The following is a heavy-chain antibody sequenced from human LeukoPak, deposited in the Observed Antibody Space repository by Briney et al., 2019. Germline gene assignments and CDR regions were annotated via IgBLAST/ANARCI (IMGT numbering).Heavy chain of an antibody. CDR1: GFTFSSYA. CDR3: ARDRYSNYGGYYYYGMDV. CDR2: ISYDGSNK. Sequence: SGGSLRLSCAASGFTFSSYAMHWVRQAPGKGLEWVAVISYDGSNKYYADSVKGRFTISRDNSKNTLYLQMNSLRAEDTAVYYCARDRYSNYGGYYYYGMDVWGQGTTVTVSS. J-gene: IGHJ6*02. V-gene: IGHV3-30-3*01. D-gene: IGHD4-11*01.